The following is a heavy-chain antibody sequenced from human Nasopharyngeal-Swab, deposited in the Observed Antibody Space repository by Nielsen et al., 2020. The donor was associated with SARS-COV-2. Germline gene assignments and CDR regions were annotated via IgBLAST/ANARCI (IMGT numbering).Heavy chain of an antibody. D-gene: IGHD3-22*01. J-gene: IGHJ6*02. V-gene: IGHV3-7*01. CDR3: ARDSKPGGGYYSLYYYNYYGMDV. Sequence: GASLKISCAASGFTFSSYWMSWVRQAPGKGLEWVANIKKDGSEKYYVDSVKGRFTISRDNAKKSLYLQMNSPRAEDTAVYYCARDSKPGGGYYSLYYYNYYGMDVWGQGTTVTVSS. CDR2: IKKDGSEK. CDR1: GFTFSSYW.